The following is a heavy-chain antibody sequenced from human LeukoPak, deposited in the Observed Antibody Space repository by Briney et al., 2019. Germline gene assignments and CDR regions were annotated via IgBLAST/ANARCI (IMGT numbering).Heavy chain of an antibody. D-gene: IGHD2-2*01. Sequence: GGSLRLSCAASGFTFSSYAMSWVRQAPGKGLEWVSAISGSGGSTYYADSVKGRFTISRDNSKNTLYLQMNSLRAEDTAVYYCAKGELGYCSSTSCYRSPEYFQHWGQGTLVTVSS. CDR1: GFTFSSYA. CDR3: AKGELGYCSSTSCYRSPEYFQH. V-gene: IGHV3-23*01. CDR2: ISGSGGST. J-gene: IGHJ1*01.